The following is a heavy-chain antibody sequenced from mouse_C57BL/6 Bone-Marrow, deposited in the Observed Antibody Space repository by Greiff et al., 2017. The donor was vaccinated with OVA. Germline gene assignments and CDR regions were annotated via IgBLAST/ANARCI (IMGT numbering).Heavy chain of an antibody. J-gene: IGHJ1*03. V-gene: IGHV1-54*01. CDR1: GYAFTNYL. CDR3: ARQGAGDWYFDV. Sequence: QVQLQQSGAELVRPGTSVKVSCKASGYAFTNYLIEWVKQRPGQGLEWIGVINPGSGGTNYNEKFKGKATLTADKSSSTAYMQLSSLTSEDSAVYFCARQGAGDWYFDVWGTGTTVTVSS. CDR2: INPGSGGT. D-gene: IGHD3-3*01.